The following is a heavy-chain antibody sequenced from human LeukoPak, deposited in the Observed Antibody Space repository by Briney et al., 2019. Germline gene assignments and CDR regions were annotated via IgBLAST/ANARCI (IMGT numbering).Heavy chain of an antibody. J-gene: IGHJ6*03. Sequence: SETLSLTCAVYGGSFSGYYWSWIRQPPGKGLEWIGEINHSGSTNYNPSLKSRVTISVDTSKNQFSLKLSSVTAADTAVYYCAREYGSGRPFYYYYMDVWGKGTTVTVFS. CDR1: GGSFSGYY. D-gene: IGHD3-10*01. CDR2: INHSGST. CDR3: AREYGSGRPFYYYYMDV. V-gene: IGHV4-34*01.